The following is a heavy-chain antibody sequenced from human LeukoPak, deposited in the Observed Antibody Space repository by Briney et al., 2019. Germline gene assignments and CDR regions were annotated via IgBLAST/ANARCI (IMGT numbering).Heavy chain of an antibody. CDR3: ARAGYYDSSGYDVYYFDY. D-gene: IGHD3-22*01. V-gene: IGHV3-66*01. J-gene: IGHJ4*02. CDR1: GFTVSSNY. CDR2: IYSGGST. Sequence: GGSLRLSCAASGFTVSSNYMSWVRQAPGKGLEWVSVIYSGGSTYYADSVKGRFTISRDNSKNTLYLQMNSLRAEDTAVYYCARAGYYDSSGYDVYYFDYWGQGTLVTVSS.